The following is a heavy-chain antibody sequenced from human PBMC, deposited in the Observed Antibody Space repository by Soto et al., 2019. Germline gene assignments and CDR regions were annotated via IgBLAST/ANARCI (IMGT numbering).Heavy chain of an antibody. CDR2: IKSKTGGVTT. Sequence: GGSLRLSCAASGFTFNNAWMNWIRQAPGKGLEWVGRIKSKTGGVTTDYAAPVKGRFIISRDDSKNMLYLQMNSLKTEDTAVYYCTTDFSSGWFFDHWGQGTLVTVSS. J-gene: IGHJ4*01. CDR1: GFTFNNAW. D-gene: IGHD6-19*01. CDR3: TTDFSSGWFFDH. V-gene: IGHV3-15*07.